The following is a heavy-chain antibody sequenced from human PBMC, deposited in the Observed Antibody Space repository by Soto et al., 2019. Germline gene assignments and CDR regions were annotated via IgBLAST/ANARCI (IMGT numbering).Heavy chain of an antibody. D-gene: IGHD2-21*01. Sequence: QMQLVESGGGVVQPGRSLRLSCEASGFTFSGSPMHWVRQAPGKGLEWVAVISYDGSNKYYGDSVKGRFTISRDNSKNTLYLQMNSLRDEDTAVYYCARAFRSYAMDVGGQGTTVTVSS. CDR2: ISYDGSNK. CDR1: GFTFSGSP. J-gene: IGHJ6*02. V-gene: IGHV3-30-3*01. CDR3: ARAFRSYAMDV.